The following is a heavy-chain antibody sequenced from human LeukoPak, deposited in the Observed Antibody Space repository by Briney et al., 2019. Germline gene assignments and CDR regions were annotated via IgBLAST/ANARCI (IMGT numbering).Heavy chain of an antibody. V-gene: IGHV4-34*01. CDR3: ARRVGATWNWFDP. CDR1: GGSFSSYY. J-gene: IGHJ5*02. D-gene: IGHD1-26*01. CDR2: INHSGST. Sequence: SETLSLTCAVYGGSFSSYYWSWIRQPPGKGLEWIGEINHSGSTTYKPSLKSRVTISVDTSKNQFSLKLSSVTAADTAVYYCARRVGATWNWFDPWGQGTLVTVSS.